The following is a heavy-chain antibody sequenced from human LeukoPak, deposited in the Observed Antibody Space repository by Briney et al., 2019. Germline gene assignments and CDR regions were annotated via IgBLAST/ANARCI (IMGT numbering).Heavy chain of an antibody. J-gene: IGHJ4*02. CDR2: ISGSGGST. V-gene: IGHV3-23*01. CDR3: AKAGRGYSYGYFDY. Sequence: GGSPRLSCAASGFTFSSYGMSWVRQAPGKGLEWVSAISGSGGSTYYADSVKGRFTISRDNSKNTLYLQMNSLRAEDTAVYYCAKAGRGYSYGYFDYWGQGTLVTVSS. CDR1: GFTFSSYG. D-gene: IGHD5-18*01.